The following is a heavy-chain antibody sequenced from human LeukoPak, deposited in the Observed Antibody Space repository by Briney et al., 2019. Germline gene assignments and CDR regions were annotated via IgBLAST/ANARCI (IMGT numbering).Heavy chain of an antibody. Sequence: GGSLRLSCAASGFTFCRYGMHRGRQAPGKGLEWVAVISYDGSNKYYADSVKGRFTISRDNSKNRLYLQMNGLRAEDTAVYYCARDLGADLGESFDIWGQGTMVTVSS. J-gene: IGHJ3*02. CDR1: GFTFCRYG. V-gene: IGHV3-30*03. D-gene: IGHD3-16*01. CDR2: ISYDGSNK. CDR3: ARDLGADLGESFDI.